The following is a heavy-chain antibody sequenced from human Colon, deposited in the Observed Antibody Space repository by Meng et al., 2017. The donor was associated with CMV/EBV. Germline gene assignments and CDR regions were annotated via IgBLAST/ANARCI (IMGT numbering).Heavy chain of an antibody. V-gene: IGHV2-5*02. CDR1: AFSVSITRMC. J-gene: IGHJ4*02. CDR2: IYWDDVK. D-gene: IGHD3-10*01. Sequence: QINFQVACPTLVKTTHALTLTCTCYAFSVSITRMCVRWVRQAPGKALEWIGVIYWDDVKPYSPSLKRRLTITKDTTNNHVVLTMPNLDTPDTATYYRSHRPYGAGSYWFDYWGQGTLVTVSS. CDR3: SHRPYGAGSYWFDY.